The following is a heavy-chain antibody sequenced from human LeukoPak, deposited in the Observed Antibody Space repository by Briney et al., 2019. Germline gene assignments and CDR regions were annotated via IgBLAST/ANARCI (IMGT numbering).Heavy chain of an antibody. Sequence: GGSLRLSCAASGFTFSNYAMNWVRQAPGKGLEWVGRIKSKTDGGTIDYAAPVKGRFTISRDDSKNTLYLQMNSLKTEDTAVYYCTAPRVYSSTRVNYYYYGMDVWGQGTTVTVSS. V-gene: IGHV3-15*01. CDR2: IKSKTDGGTI. CDR3: TAPRVYSSTRVNYYYYGMDV. D-gene: IGHD2-2*01. CDR1: GFTFSNYA. J-gene: IGHJ6*02.